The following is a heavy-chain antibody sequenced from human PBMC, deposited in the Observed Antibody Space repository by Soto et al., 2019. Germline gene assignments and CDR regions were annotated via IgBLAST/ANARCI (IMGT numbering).Heavy chain of an antibody. D-gene: IGHD3-3*01. V-gene: IGHV4-4*07. CDR1: GGSMTSYY. J-gene: IGHJ5*02. CDR2: VYSSGGT. Sequence: AETLSLTCTVSGGSMTSYYWTWIRQPAGKGLEWIGRVYSSGGTHYNPSLKSRVTISLDTSKNQFSLRLLSVTDADTAVYFCARGQRFSDWFDPWGQGTLVTVSS. CDR3: ARGQRFSDWFDP.